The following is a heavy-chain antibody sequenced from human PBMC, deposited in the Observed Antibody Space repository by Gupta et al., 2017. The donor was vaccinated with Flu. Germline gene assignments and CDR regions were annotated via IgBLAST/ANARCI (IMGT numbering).Heavy chain of an antibody. J-gene: IGHJ3*02. Sequence: EVQLVDSGGGLVQAGGSLRLACAASGFTFGTHWRTWVRQAPGKGLEWVANINQDGSEKYYVDSVKGRFTISRDNAKNSLCLQVNSLRAEDTAVYYCARARYIGRYSAFDMWGQGTMVTVSS. CDR1: GFTFGTHW. D-gene: IGHD1-26*01. V-gene: IGHV3-7*01. CDR2: INQDGSEK. CDR3: ARARYIGRYSAFDM.